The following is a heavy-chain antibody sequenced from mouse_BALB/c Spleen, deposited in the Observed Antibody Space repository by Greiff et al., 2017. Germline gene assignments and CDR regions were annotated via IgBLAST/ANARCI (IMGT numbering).Heavy chain of an antibody. J-gene: IGHJ3*01. Sequence: VQLQQSGPGLVQPSQSLSITCTVSGFSLTSYGVHWVRQSPGKGLEWLGVIWSGGSTDYNAAFISRLSISKDNSKSQVFFKMNSLQANDTAIYYCASPYYYGSGFAYWGQGTLVTVSA. CDR2: IWSGGST. D-gene: IGHD1-1*01. CDR1: GFSLTSYG. V-gene: IGHV2-2*02. CDR3: ASPYYYGSGFAY.